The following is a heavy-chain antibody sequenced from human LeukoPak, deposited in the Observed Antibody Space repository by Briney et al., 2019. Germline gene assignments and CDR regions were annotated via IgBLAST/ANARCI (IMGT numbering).Heavy chain of an antibody. CDR2: IQTDEKDT. CDR3: ARAAGNTYAMDV. Sequence: PGGSLRLSCAASGFAFSRYQMHWVRHAPGKGLVWVSRIQTDEKDTTYADSVKGRFTISRDNAKNTLYLQMDSLRVDEDTAVYYCARAAGNTYAMDVWAKGPRSPSP. J-gene: IGHJ6*03. D-gene: IGHD2/OR15-2a*01. CDR1: GFAFSRYQ. V-gene: IGHV3-74*03.